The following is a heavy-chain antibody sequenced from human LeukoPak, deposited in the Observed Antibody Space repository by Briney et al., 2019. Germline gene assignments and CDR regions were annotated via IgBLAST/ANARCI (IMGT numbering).Heavy chain of an antibody. CDR1: GYTFTGYY. V-gene: IGHV1-2*06. J-gene: IGHJ4*02. D-gene: IGHD3-3*01. CDR2: INPNSGGT. Sequence: ASVKVSCKASGYTFTGYYMHWVRQAPGQGLEWMGRINPNSGGTNYAQKFQGRVTMTRDTSISTAYMELSRLRSDDTAVYYCAVITIFGVVSAFDYWGQGTLVTVPS. CDR3: AVITIFGVVSAFDY.